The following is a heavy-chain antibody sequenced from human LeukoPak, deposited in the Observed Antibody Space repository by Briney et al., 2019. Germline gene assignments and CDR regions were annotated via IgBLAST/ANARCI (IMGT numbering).Heavy chain of an antibody. CDR2: ISYDGSNK. CDR1: GFTFSSYA. Sequence: GGSLRLSCAASGFTFSSYAMHWVRQAPGKGLEWVAVISYDGSNKYYADSVKGRFTISRDNSKNTLYLQMNSLRAEDTAVYYCAKGLNSGSHSYNDYWGQGTLVTVSS. V-gene: IGHV3-30*04. D-gene: IGHD1-26*01. J-gene: IGHJ4*02. CDR3: AKGLNSGSHSYNDY.